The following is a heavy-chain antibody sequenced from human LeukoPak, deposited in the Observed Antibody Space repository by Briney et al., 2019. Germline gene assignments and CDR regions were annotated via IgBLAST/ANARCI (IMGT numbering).Heavy chain of an antibody. D-gene: IGHD6-13*01. Sequence: SGPTLVKPTQTLTLTCTFSGFSLSTSGVGVGWIRQPPGRALEWLALIYWDDDKRYSPSLKSRLTITKDTSKNQVVLTMTNMDPVDTATYYCAHITGYSSSWTYYYYYMDVWGKGTTVTVSS. V-gene: IGHV2-5*02. CDR3: AHITGYSSSWTYYYYYMDV. CDR2: IYWDDDK. CDR1: GFSLSTSGVG. J-gene: IGHJ6*03.